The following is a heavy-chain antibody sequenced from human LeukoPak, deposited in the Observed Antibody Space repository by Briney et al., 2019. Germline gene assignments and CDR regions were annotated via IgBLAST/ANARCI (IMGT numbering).Heavy chain of an antibody. CDR3: ARDVGEGDYYYGMDV. Sequence: ASETLSLTCTVSGGSISSYYWSWIRQPPGKGLEWIGYIYYSGSTNYNPSLKSRVTISVDTSKNQFSLKLSSVTAADTAVYYCARDVGEGDYYYGMDVWGQGTTATVSS. CDR2: IYYSGST. CDR1: GGSISSYY. D-gene: IGHD3-16*01. J-gene: IGHJ6*02. V-gene: IGHV4-59*01.